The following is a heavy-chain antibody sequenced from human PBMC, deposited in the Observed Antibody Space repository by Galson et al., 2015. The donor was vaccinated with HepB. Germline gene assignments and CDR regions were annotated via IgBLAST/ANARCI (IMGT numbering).Heavy chain of an antibody. V-gene: IGHV3-21*01. CDR2: ISSSSSYI. J-gene: IGHJ6*03. CDR3: ARDNRGYVDIVATIQSGYYMDV. D-gene: IGHD5-12*01. Sequence: SLRLSCAASGFTFSSYSMNWVRQAPGKGLEWVSSISSSSSYIYYADSVKGRFTISRDNAKNSLYLQMNSLRAEDTAVYYCARDNRGYVDIVATIQSGYYMDVWGKGTTVTVSS. CDR1: GFTFSSYS.